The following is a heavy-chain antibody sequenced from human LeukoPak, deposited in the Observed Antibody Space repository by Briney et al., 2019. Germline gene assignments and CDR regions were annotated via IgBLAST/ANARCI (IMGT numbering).Heavy chain of an antibody. J-gene: IGHJ6*02. D-gene: IGHD1-20*01. CDR3: ARLRKITFNYYYGMDV. Sequence: GGSLRLSCAASGFTFSSNTMNWVCQAPGKGLEWFSSISRTGSDIFYADSLKGRFTISRDNAKNSLYLQMNSLRTEDTAVYYCARLRKITFNYYYGMDVWGQGTTVTVSS. CDR2: ISRTGSDI. CDR1: GFTFSSNT. V-gene: IGHV3-21*01.